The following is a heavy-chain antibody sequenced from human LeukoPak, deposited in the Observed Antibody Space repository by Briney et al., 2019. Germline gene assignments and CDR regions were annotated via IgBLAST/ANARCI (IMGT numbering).Heavy chain of an antibody. CDR3: ARDTWGYSYGFDAFDI. D-gene: IGHD5-18*01. J-gene: IGHJ3*02. V-gene: IGHV4-4*07. CDR1: GGSISSYY. CDR2: IYTSGST. Sequence: SETLSLTCTVSGGSISSYYWSWIRQPAGKGLEWIGRIYTSGSTSYNPSLKSRVTMSVDTSKNQFSLKLSSVTAADTAVYYCARDTWGYSYGFDAFDIWGQGTMVTVSS.